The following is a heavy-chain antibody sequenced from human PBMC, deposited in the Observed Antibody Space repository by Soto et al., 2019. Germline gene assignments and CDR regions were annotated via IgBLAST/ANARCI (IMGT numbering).Heavy chain of an antibody. D-gene: IGHD6-25*01. CDR3: ARDLAAGDH. CDR2: INPASGST. V-gene: IGHV1-46*01. J-gene: IGHJ4*02. Sequence: QVQLVQSGAEVKKPGASVKLSCRTSGYTFTHYYIHWVRQAPGQGLEWLGIINPASGSTNYAQDFQGRVSLSMDTSTNTVYMELIGLRAEDTAIFYCARDLAAGDHWGQGTLVTVSS. CDR1: GYTFTHYY.